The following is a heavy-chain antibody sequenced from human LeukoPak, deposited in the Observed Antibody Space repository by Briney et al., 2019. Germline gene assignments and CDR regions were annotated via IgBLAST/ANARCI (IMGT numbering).Heavy chain of an antibody. CDR2: IYTSGST. CDR1: GGSISSGSYY. Sequence: PSQTLSLTCTVSGGSISSGSYYWSWIRQPAGKGLEWIGRIYTSGSTNYNPSLKSRVTISVDTSKNQFSLKLSSVTAADTAVYYCARNTYYYGSGAMTDYWGQGTLVTVSS. V-gene: IGHV4-61*02. CDR3: ARNTYYYGSGAMTDY. D-gene: IGHD3-10*01. J-gene: IGHJ4*02.